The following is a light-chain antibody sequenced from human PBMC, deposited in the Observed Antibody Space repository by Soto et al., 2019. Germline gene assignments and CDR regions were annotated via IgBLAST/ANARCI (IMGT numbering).Light chain of an antibody. CDR2: AAS. V-gene: IGKV1-39*01. CDR3: QQTYAVPLT. CDR1: QSISTY. J-gene: IGKJ4*01. Sequence: DIQMTQSPSSLSASVGDRVTISCRASQSISTYVNWYQQKPGKAPKVLIYAASNLQSGVPSRFSGSGSGTDFTLIISSLQPEDFATYYCQQTYAVPLTFGGGTKVEIK.